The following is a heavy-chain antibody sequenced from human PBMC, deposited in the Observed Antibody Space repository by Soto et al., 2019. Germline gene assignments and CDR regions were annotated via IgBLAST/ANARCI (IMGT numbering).Heavy chain of an antibody. CDR2: VYYTGST. J-gene: IGHJ5*02. Sequence: SETLSLTCTVSGASIRSTDYYWSWIRQAPGKGLEWIGYVYYTGSTYYNPSLMSRLTISVDTSKNQFSLKLTSVTAAETAVYYCVRTAREGAVAPHWFDRWGQGTQVTVYS. CDR1: GASIRSTDYY. D-gene: IGHD2-21*02. CDR3: VRTAREGAVAPHWFDR. V-gene: IGHV4-30-4*01.